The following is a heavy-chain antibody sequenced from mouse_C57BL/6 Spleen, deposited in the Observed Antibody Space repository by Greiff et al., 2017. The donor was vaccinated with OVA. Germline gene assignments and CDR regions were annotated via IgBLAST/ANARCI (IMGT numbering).Heavy chain of an antibody. CDR3: TRDDYDVYYAMDY. V-gene: IGHV1-5*01. D-gene: IGHD2-4*01. CDR2: IYPGNSDT. Sequence: VQLQQSGTVLARPGASVKMSCKTSGYTFTSYWMHWVKQRPGQGLEWIGAIYPGNSDTSYNQKFKGKAKLTAVTSASTAYMELSSLTNEDSAVYYCTRDDYDVYYAMDYWGQGTSVTVSS. J-gene: IGHJ4*01. CDR1: GYTFTSYW.